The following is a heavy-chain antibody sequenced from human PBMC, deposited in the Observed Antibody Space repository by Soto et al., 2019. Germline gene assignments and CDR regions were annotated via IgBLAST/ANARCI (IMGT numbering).Heavy chain of an antibody. D-gene: IGHD3-9*01. CDR1: GGTLPTST. CDR2: IIPVFNTP. V-gene: IGHV1-69*13. J-gene: IGHJ4*02. CDR3: AMSSGRLGQCHSLPDI. Sequence: GASVKVSGKASGGTLPTSTFAWVRQAPGQGLEWMGGIIPVFNTPLHAQKFKGRVTVTADDFKSTVSLELSGLTSEDTAMYFCAMSSGRLGQCHSLPDIWGQGTPVTVSS.